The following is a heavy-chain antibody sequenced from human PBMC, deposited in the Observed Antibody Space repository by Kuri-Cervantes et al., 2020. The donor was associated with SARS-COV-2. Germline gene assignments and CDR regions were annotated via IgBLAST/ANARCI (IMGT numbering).Heavy chain of an antibody. V-gene: IGHV4-59*08. CDR3: AGKRGWFDS. D-gene: IGHD5-24*01. J-gene: IGHJ5*01. CDR2: IYYSGST. CDR1: GGSISSYY. Sequence: SETLSLTCTVSGGSISSYYWSWIRQPPGKGLEWVGYIYYSGSTNYNPTLKSRVTISVDTSKNQFSLKLSSVTAADTAVYYCAGKRGWFDSWGQGTLVTVSS.